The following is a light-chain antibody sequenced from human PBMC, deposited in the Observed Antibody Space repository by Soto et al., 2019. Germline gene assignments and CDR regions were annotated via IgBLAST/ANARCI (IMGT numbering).Light chain of an antibody. Sequence: EIVLTQSPATLSLSPGERATLSCRASQSVSSHLAWYQQKPGQAPRLLIYGTSNRATGIPARFSGSGSGTDFTLTISSLEPEDFAVYYCQQRANWITFGQGTHWRL. J-gene: IGKJ5*01. CDR2: GTS. V-gene: IGKV3-11*01. CDR1: QSVSSH. CDR3: QQRANWIT.